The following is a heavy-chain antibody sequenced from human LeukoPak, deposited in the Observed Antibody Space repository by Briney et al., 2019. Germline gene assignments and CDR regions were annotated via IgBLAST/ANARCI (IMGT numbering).Heavy chain of an antibody. CDR3: ARRGLRLGELSGFDY. V-gene: IGHV4-59*01. J-gene: IGHJ4*02. Sequence: PSETLSLTCTVSGGSISSYYWSWIRQPPGTGLEWIAYIYYSGSTNYNPSLKSRVTISVDTSKNQFSLKLSSVTAADTAVYYCARRGLRLGELSGFDYWGQGTLVTVSS. CDR2: IYYSGST. D-gene: IGHD3-16*02. CDR1: GGSISSYY.